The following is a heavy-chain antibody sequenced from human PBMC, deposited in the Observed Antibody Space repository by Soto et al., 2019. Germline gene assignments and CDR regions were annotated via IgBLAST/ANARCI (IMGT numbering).Heavy chain of an antibody. CDR2: ISGSGGST. J-gene: IGHJ4*02. V-gene: IGHV3-23*01. CDR1: GFTFSSYA. CDR3: AKDFGYCSGGSCYSVY. D-gene: IGHD2-15*01. Sequence: GGSLRLSCAASGFTFSSYAMSWVRRAPGKGLEWVSAISGSGGSTYYADSVKGRFTISRDNSKNTLYLQMNSLRAEDTAVYYCAKDFGYCSGGSCYSVYWGQGTLVTVSS.